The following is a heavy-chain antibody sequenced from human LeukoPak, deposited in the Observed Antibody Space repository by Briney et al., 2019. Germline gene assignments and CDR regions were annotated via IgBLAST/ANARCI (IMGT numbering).Heavy chain of an antibody. CDR3: ARIHQSITIFGVVIDAFDI. Sequence: GASVKVSCKASGYSFINYGINWVRQAPGQGLEWMGWINTSNGNANFAQKFQGRVTMTTDTSTSTAYMELRSLRSDDTAVYYCARIHQSITIFGVVIDAFDIWGQGTMVTDSS. CDR2: INTSNGNA. V-gene: IGHV1-18*01. D-gene: IGHD3-3*01. CDR1: GYSFINYG. J-gene: IGHJ3*02.